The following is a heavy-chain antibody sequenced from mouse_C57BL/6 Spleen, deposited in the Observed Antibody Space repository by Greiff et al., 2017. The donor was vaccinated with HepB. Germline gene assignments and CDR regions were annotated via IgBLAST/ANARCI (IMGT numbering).Heavy chain of an antibody. CDR2: ISSGGSYT. J-gene: IGHJ4*01. CDR1: GFTFSSYG. Sequence: EVKLMESGGDLVKPGGSLKLSCAASGFTFSSYGMSWVRQTPDKRLEWVATISSGGSYTYYPDSVKGRFTISRDNAKNTLYLQMSSLKSEDTAMYDCARPMGYDTWAMDYWGQGTSVTVSS. D-gene: IGHD2-2*01. V-gene: IGHV5-6*01. CDR3: ARPMGYDTWAMDY.